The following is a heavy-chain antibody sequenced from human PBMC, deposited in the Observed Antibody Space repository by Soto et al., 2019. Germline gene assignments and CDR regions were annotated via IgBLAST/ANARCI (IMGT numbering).Heavy chain of an antibody. CDR2: IYSGGST. D-gene: IGHD3-16*01. V-gene: IGHV3-66*01. CDR3: AGPGEQHRY. CDR1: GFTVSSNH. Sequence: EVQLVESGGGLVEPGGSLRLSCAASGFTVSSNHMSWVRQAPGKGLEWVGLIYSGGSTYYADSVKGRFPFSRDNPKNTPYLQMNSLRAEDTPVYYCAGPGEQHRYWGQGTLVTVSS. J-gene: IGHJ4*02.